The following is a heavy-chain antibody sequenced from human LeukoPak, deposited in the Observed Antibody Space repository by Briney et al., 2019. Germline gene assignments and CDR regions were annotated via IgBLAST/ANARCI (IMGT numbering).Heavy chain of an antibody. CDR2: IWYDGSNK. CDR3: ARDLGYVDY. V-gene: IGHV3-33*01. Sequence: GRSLRLSCAASGFTFRSYGMHWVRQAPGKGLEWVAVIWYDGSNKYYEDSVKGRFTISRDNSKNTLYLQMNSLRAEDTAVYYCARDLGYVDYWGQGTLVTVSS. J-gene: IGHJ4*02. CDR1: GFTFRSYG. D-gene: IGHD2-2*01.